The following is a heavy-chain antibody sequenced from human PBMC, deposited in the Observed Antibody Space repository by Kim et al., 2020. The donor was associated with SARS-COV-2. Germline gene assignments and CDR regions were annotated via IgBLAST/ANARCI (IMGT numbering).Heavy chain of an antibody. CDR1: GGSISSYY. CDR3: ARDSGSHDYGDYGWFDP. Sequence: SETLSLTCTVSGGSISSYYWSWIRQPPGKGLEWIGYIYYSGSTNYNPSLKSRVTISVDTSKNQFSLKLSSVTAADTAVYYCARDSGSHDYGDYGWFDPWGQGTLVTVSS. D-gene: IGHD4-17*01. CDR2: IYYSGST. J-gene: IGHJ5*02. V-gene: IGHV4-59*01.